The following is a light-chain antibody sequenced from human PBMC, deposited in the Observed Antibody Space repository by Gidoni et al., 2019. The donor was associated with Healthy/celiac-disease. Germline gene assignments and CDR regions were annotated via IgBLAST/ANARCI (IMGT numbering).Light chain of an antibody. CDR1: QSISSW. V-gene: IGKV1-5*03. CDR3: QQYNSYSWT. CDR2: QAS. J-gene: IGKJ1*01. Sequence: DIPITQSPSTLSASVGDRVTITCRASQSISSWLAWYQQKPGKAPKLLIYQASSLERGVPSRFSGSGSGTEFTLTISSLQPDDFANYYCQQYNSYSWTFXQXTKVEIK.